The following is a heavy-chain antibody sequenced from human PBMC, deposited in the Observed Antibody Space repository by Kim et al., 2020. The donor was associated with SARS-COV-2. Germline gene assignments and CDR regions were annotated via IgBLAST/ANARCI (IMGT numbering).Heavy chain of an antibody. V-gene: IGHV3-30*04. J-gene: IGHJ4*02. CDR2: ISYDGSDK. CDR3: ARDRRMYYFGSGTDF. CDR1: GFTFSVYA. Sequence: GGSLRFSCTASGFTFSVYAMHWVRQAPGKGLEWVAIISYDGSDKYYADSVKGRFSISSDNSGNTVYLQMDSLRGDDTAVYFCARDRRMYYFGSGTDFWGQGTLVSVSP. D-gene: IGHD3-10*01.